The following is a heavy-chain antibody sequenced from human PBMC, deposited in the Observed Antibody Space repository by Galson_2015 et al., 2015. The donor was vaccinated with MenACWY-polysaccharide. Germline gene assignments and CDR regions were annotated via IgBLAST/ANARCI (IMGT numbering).Heavy chain of an antibody. J-gene: IGHJ6*02. CDR3: AKDSSRTPRRTASGLKGGMDV. CDR1: GFTFSSYG. Sequence: SLRLSCAASGFTFSSYGMHWVRQAPGKGLEWVAFIRYDGSNKYYADSVKGRFTISRDNSKNTLYLQMNSLRAEDTAVYYCAKDSSRTPRRTASGLKGGMDVWGQGTTVTVPS. V-gene: IGHV3-30*02. D-gene: IGHD3/OR15-3a*01. CDR2: IRYDGSNK.